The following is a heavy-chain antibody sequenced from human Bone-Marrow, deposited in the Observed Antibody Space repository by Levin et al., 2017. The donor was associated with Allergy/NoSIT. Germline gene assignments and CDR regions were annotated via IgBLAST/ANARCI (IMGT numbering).Heavy chain of an antibody. J-gene: IGHJ4*02. CDR2: INPSGGST. CDR1: GYTFTSYY. D-gene: IGHD4-11*01. Sequence: ASVKVSCKASGYTFTSYYMHWVRQAPGQGLEWMGIINPSGGSTSYAQKFQGRVTMTRDTSTSTVYMDPSSLRSEDTAVYFCARGDYRSYADLAYFDYWGQGTLVTVSS. CDR3: ARGDYRSYADLAYFDY. V-gene: IGHV1-46*01.